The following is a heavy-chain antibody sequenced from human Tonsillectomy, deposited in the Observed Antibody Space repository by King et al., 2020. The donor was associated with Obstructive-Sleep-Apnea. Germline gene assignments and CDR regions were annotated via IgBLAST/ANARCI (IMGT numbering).Heavy chain of an antibody. CDR1: GGSISSYY. CDR2: IYYSGTT. Sequence: HVQLQESGPGLVKPSETLSLTCTVSGGSISSYYWSWIRQPPGKGLEWIGYIYYSGTTNYNPSLKSRVTISVDTSKNQFSLKLSSVTAADTAVYYCAGIYTYGSAYHGLDVWGQGTTVTVSS. J-gene: IGHJ6*02. V-gene: IGHV4-59*01. D-gene: IGHD5-18*01. CDR3: AGIYTYGSAYHGLDV.